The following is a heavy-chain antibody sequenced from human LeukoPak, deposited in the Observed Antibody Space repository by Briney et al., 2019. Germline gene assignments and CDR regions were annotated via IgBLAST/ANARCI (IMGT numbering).Heavy chain of an antibody. CDR3: ARYHLAAAGNYWFDP. D-gene: IGHD6-13*01. Sequence: SETLSLTCTVSGGSISSYYGSWIRQPPGKGLEWIGYIYYSGSTNYNPSLKSRVTISVDTSKNQFSLKLSSVTAADTAVYYCARYHLAAAGNYWFDPWGQGTLVTVSS. V-gene: IGHV4-59*01. J-gene: IGHJ5*02. CDR1: GGSISSYY. CDR2: IYYSGST.